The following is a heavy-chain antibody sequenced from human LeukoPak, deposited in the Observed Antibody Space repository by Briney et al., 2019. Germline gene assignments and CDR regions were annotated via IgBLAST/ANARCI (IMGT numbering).Heavy chain of an antibody. V-gene: IGHV1-18*01. D-gene: IGHD3-9*01. CDR2: ISAYNGNT. J-gene: IGHJ4*02. CDR1: GYTFTSYG. CDR3: ARDGEDYDILTGYYSHYYFDY. Sequence: ASAKVSCKASGYTFTSYGISWVRQAPGQGLEWMGRISAYNGNTNYAQNLQGRVTMTTDTSTSTAYMELRSLRSDDTAVYYCARDGEDYDILTGYYSHYYFDYWGQGTVVTVSS.